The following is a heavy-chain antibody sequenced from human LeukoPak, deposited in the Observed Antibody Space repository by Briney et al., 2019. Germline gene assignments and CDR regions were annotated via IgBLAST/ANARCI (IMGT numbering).Heavy chain of an antibody. Sequence: ASVKVSCKASGGTFSSYAISWVRQAPGQGLEWMGGIIPIFGTANYAQKFQGRVTITADESTSTAYMELSSLRSEDTAVYYRAINYYGSGSYYNHLDYWGQGTLVTVSS. V-gene: IGHV1-69*13. CDR2: IIPIFGTA. J-gene: IGHJ4*02. D-gene: IGHD3-10*01. CDR3: AINYYGSGSYYNHLDY. CDR1: GGTFSSYA.